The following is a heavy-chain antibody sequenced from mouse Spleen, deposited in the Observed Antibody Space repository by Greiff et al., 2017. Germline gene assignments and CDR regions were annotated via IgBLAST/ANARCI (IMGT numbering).Heavy chain of an antibody. D-gene: IGHD1-1*01. V-gene: IGHV1-26*01. J-gene: IGHJ4*01. CDR1: GYTFTDYY. CDR3: ARREIYYYGSSYVDYAMDY. Sequence: EVQLQQSGPELVKPGASVKISCKASGYTFTDYYMNWVKQSHGKSLEWIGDINPNNGGTSYNQKFKGKATLTVDKSSSTAYMELRSLTSEDSAVYYCARREIYYYGSSYVDYAMDYWGQGTSVTVSS. CDR2: INPNNGGT.